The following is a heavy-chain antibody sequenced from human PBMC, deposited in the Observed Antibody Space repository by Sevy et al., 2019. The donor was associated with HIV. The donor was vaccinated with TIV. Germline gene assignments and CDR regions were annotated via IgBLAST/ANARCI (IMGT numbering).Heavy chain of an antibody. CDR2: IIPILGTV. CDR3: ARGGGNGWYYFDY. Sequence: ASVKVSCKASGGTFSSYGISWVRQAPGQGLEWMGGIIPILGTVNYAQKFQGRVTITADESTKTAYMELSILGSEDTAVYYCARGGGNGWYYFDYWGQETLVTVSS. CDR1: GGTFSSYG. V-gene: IGHV1-69*13. D-gene: IGHD6-19*01. J-gene: IGHJ4*02.